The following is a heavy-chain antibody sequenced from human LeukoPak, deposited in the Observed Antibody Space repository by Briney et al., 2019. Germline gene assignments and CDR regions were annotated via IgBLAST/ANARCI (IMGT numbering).Heavy chain of an antibody. CDR3: ARPLESFFGSGSYDN. CDR1: GGSISSSNYY. Sequence: KPSETLSLTCTVSGGSISSSNYYWGWIRQPPGKGLEWIGSTYYNGATYYNPSLKSRITISVDTSKNHFSLNLRSVTAADTAVYYCARPLESFFGSGSYDNWGQGTLVTVSS. CDR2: TYYNGAT. V-gene: IGHV4-39*02. D-gene: IGHD3-10*01. J-gene: IGHJ4*02.